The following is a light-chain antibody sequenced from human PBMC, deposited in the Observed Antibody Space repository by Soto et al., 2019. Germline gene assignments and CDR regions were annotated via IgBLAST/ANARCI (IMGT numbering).Light chain of an antibody. CDR2: DAS. CDR1: QTISSG. J-gene: IGKJ1*01. V-gene: IGKV1-5*01. CDR3: QHYNSYSEA. Sequence: DIQVTQSHSTLPASFVDRVTITCWASQTISSGLAWYQQKPGKAPDLLIYDASRLAGGVPSRFSGSGSGTEFTLTISSLQPDDFATYYCQHYNSYSEAFGQGPKVDI.